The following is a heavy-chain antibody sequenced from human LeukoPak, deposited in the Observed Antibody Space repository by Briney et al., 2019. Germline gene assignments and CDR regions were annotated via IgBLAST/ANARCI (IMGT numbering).Heavy chain of an antibody. V-gene: IGHV3-7*01. D-gene: IGHD3-22*01. J-gene: IGHJ4*02. Sequence: GGSLRLSCVASGFTFNSNWMSWVRQAPGKGLEWVANIKQDGSEKYYVDSVKGRFTISRDNAKNSLSLQMNSLRAEDTPVYYCARDKYYDRYFDSWGQGTLVTVSS. CDR3: ARDKYYDRYFDS. CDR1: GFTFNSNW. CDR2: IKQDGSEK.